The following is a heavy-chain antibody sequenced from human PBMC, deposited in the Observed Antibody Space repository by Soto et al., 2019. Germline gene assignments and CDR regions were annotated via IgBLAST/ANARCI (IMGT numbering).Heavy chain of an antibody. CDR1: GFTISSNA. V-gene: IGHV3-23*01. CDR3: AKDKPGTTSFDY. Sequence: LRLSCAASGFTISSNAMYWVRQAPGKGLEWVSGISDRGDTTHYADSVKGRFTISRDTSKNTLYLQLNALRADDTAVYYCAKDKPGTTSFDYWGQGTLVTVSS. J-gene: IGHJ4*02. D-gene: IGHD1-1*01. CDR2: ISDRGDTT.